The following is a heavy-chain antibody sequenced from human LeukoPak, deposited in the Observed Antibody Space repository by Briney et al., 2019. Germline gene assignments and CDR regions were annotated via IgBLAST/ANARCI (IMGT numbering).Heavy chain of an antibody. CDR3: ASASLSGSLLPRDY. D-gene: IGHD1-26*01. CDR1: VGSFSGYY. Sequence: ETLSLTCAVYVGSFSGYYWTWIRQSPGKGLEWISSISSSSSYIFYAESLKGRFTISRDNAKNSLYLQMNSLRAEDTAVYYCASASLSGSLLPRDYWGQGTLVTVSS. V-gene: IGHV3-21*01. CDR2: ISSSSSYI. J-gene: IGHJ4*02.